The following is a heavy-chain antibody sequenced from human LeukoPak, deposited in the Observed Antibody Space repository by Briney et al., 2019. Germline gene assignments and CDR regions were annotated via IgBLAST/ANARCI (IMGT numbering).Heavy chain of an antibody. CDR2: ISSSGSTI. Sequence: GGSLRLSCAASGFTFSDYYMSWIRQAPGKGLEWVSYISSSGSTIYYADSVKGRFTISRDNAKNSLYLQMNSLRAEDTAVYYCAKVSSVWFGAHGFDYWGQGTLVTVSS. D-gene: IGHD3-10*01. CDR1: GFTFSDYY. V-gene: IGHV3-11*04. CDR3: AKVSSVWFGAHGFDY. J-gene: IGHJ4*02.